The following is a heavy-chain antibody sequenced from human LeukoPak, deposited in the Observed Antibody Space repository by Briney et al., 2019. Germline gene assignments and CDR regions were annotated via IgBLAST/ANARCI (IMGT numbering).Heavy chain of an antibody. Sequence: ETLSLTCAVYGGSFSGYYWSWIRRPPGKGLEWVSGINYSGGTTYYADSVQGRFTISRDNSKNTLLLQMNSLRAEDTAVYYCATGYTSGPREDIWGQGTMITVS. V-gene: IGHV3-23*01. D-gene: IGHD3-22*01. CDR1: GGSFSGYY. CDR3: ATGYTSGPREDI. J-gene: IGHJ3*02. CDR2: INYSGGTT.